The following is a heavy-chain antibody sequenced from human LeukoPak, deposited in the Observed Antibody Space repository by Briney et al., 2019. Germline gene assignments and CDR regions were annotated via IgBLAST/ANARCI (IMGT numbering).Heavy chain of an antibody. CDR3: ARDNSLGDSAWWFDP. D-gene: IGHD5-12*01. Sequence: ASVKVSCKASGYTFTNNYMHWVRQAPGQGLEWMGTINPSGDNTWYAQKFQGRVTLTRDMATSTDYMEVSSLRSEDTAVYYCARDNSLGDSAWWFDPWGQGTLVTVSS. CDR1: GYTFTNNY. CDR2: INPSGDNT. J-gene: IGHJ5*02. V-gene: IGHV1-46*01.